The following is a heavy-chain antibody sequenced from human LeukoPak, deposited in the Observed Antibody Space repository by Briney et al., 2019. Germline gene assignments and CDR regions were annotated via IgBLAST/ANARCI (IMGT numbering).Heavy chain of an antibody. CDR1: GGSISSHY. Sequence: PSETLSLTCTVSGGSISSHYWSWIRQPPGKGLEWIGYIYYSGSTNYNPSLKSRVTISVDTSKNQFSLKLSSVTAADTAVYYCARVLGSGTGGFDPWGQGTLVTVSS. J-gene: IGHJ5*02. CDR2: IYYSGST. CDR3: ARVLGSGTGGFDP. D-gene: IGHD3-10*01. V-gene: IGHV4-59*11.